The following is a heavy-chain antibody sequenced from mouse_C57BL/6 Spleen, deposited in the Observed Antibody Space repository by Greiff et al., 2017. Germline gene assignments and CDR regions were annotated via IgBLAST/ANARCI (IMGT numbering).Heavy chain of an antibody. CDR1: GYAFSSSW. J-gene: IGHJ4*01. CDR2: IYPGDGDT. V-gene: IGHV1-82*01. D-gene: IGHD1-1*01. Sequence: VQLQQSGPELVKPGASVKISCKASGYAFSSSWMNWVKQRPGKGLEWLGRIYPGDGDTNYNGKFKGKATLTADKSSSTADMQLSSLTSEDSAVYFCAREELRYYAMDYWGQGTSVTVSS. CDR3: AREELRYYAMDY.